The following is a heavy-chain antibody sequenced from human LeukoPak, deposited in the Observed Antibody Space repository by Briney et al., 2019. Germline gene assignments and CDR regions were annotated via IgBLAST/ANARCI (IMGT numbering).Heavy chain of an antibody. CDR1: GYTFTSYY. D-gene: IGHD3-10*01. CDR3: ASATMVRGADDAFDI. V-gene: IGHV1-46*01. CDR2: INLSGGST. J-gene: IGHJ3*02. Sequence: GASVKVSCKASGYTFTSYYMHWVRQAPGQGLEWMGIINLSGGSTSYAQKFQGRVTMTRDTSTSTVYMELSSLRSEDTAVYYCASATMVRGADDAFDIWGQGTMVTVSS.